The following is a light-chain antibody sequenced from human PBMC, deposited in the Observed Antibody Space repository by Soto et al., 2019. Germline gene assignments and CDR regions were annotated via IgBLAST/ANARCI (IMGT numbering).Light chain of an antibody. Sequence: DIQMTQSPSTLSASVGDRVTITCRASQSISTWLAWYQQKPGKAPKVLIYKASSLESGVPSRISGSGSGAEFTLTISSLQPDDFATYYCQQYHSYPYTFGQGTKLEIK. J-gene: IGKJ2*01. CDR3: QQYHSYPYT. CDR2: KAS. CDR1: QSISTW. V-gene: IGKV1-5*03.